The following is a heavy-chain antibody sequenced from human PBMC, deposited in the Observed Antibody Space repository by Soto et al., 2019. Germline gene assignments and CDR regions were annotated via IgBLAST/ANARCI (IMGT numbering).Heavy chain of an antibody. CDR1: GGSISSYY. D-gene: IGHD3-22*01. J-gene: IGHJ4*02. Sequence: SETLSLTCTVSGGSISSYYWSWIRQPPGKGLEWIGYIYYSGSTNYNPSLKSRVTISVDTSKNQFSLKLSSVTAADTAVYYCARSPAYYYDSSGYYFDYWGQGTLVTVSS. CDR3: ARSPAYYYDSSGYYFDY. V-gene: IGHV4-59*01. CDR2: IYYSGST.